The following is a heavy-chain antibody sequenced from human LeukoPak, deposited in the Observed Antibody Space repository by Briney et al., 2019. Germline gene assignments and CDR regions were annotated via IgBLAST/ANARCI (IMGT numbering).Heavy chain of an antibody. CDR1: GFTFSNAW. CDR3: AVGALQGAFVI. Sequence: GGSLRLSCAASGFTFSNAWMSWVRQAPGKGLEWVGRIKSKTDGGTTDSAAPVQGRFTIARDDSKNTLYLQVNSLKTGDTAVYYCAVGALQGAFVIGGEGRMVAVCS. D-gene: IGHD1-26*01. V-gene: IGHV3-15*01. CDR2: IKSKTDGGTT. J-gene: IGHJ3*02.